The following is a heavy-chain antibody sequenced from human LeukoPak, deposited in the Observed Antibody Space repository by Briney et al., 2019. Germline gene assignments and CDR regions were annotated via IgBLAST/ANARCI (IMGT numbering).Heavy chain of an antibody. CDR3: ASADSSSSPLY. D-gene: IGHD6-6*01. J-gene: IGHJ4*02. Sequence: SETLSLTCTVPGGSISSGGYYWSWIRQAPGKGLEWIGYIYHSGSTYYNPSLKSRVTISVDRSKNQFSLKLSSVTAADTAVYYCASADSSSSPLYWGQGTLVTVSS. CDR1: GGSISSGGYY. CDR2: IYHSGST. V-gene: IGHV4-30-2*01.